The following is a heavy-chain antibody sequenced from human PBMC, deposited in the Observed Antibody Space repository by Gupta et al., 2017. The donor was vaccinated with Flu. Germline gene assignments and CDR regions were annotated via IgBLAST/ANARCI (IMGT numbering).Heavy chain of an antibody. Sequence: QLQLQESGPGLVKPSETLSLTCTVSGGSISSSSYYWGWIRQPPGKGLEWIGSIYYSGNTYYNPSLKSRVTISVDTSKNQFSLKLSSVTAADTAVYYCATELSPHYYYGMDVWGQGTTVTVSS. CDR2: IYYSGNT. CDR3: ATELSPHYYYGMDV. CDR1: GGSISSSSYY. V-gene: IGHV4-39*01. J-gene: IGHJ6*02. D-gene: IGHD1-7*01.